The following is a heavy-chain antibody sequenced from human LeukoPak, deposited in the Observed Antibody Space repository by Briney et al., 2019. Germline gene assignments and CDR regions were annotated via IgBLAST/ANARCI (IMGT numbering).Heavy chain of an antibody. CDR2: IYHSGST. V-gene: IGHV4-38-2*01. CDR3: ARAYSNWFDP. J-gene: IGHJ5*02. CDR1: GYSISSGYY. Sequence: SETLSLTCAVSGYSISSGYYWGCIRQPPGKGLEWLGSIYHSGSTYNNPSLKSRVTMSVDTSKNQFSLKLTSVTAADTAVYYCARAYSNWFDPWGQGTLVTVSS. D-gene: IGHD4-11*01.